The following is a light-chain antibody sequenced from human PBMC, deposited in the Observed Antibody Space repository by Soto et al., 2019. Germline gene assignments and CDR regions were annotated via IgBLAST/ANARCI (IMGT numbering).Light chain of an antibody. CDR1: SSNIGVGYD. V-gene: IGLV1-40*01. Sequence: QSLLTQPPSVSGAPGQRVTISCTGSSSNIGVGYDVHWYQHLPGTAPKLLIYANSNRPSGVPDRFSGSKSGTSASLAITGLQAEDEADYYCQSYDSSLSGSVFGGGTKLTVL. CDR2: ANS. CDR3: QSYDSSLSGSV. J-gene: IGLJ2*01.